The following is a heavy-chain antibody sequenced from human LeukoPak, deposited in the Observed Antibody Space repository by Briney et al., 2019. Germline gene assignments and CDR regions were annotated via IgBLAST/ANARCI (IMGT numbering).Heavy chain of an antibody. CDR1: GGSISSYY. D-gene: IGHD5-18*01. J-gene: IGHJ4*02. Sequence: SETLSLTCTVSGGSISSYYWSWIRQPPGKGLEWIGYIYYSGSTNYNPSLKSRVTISVDTSKNQFSLKLSSVTAADTAVYYCARYVDTSMVMGFDYWGQGTLVTVSS. CDR3: ARYVDTSMVMGFDY. CDR2: IYYSGST. V-gene: IGHV4-59*08.